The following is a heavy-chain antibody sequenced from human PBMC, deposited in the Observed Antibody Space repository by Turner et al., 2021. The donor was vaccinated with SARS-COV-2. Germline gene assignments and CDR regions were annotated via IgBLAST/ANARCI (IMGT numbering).Heavy chain of an antibody. CDR1: GGSISSSSYY. V-gene: IGHV4-39*01. CDR2: IYYSGST. CDR3: ARHCPFYYDSSGYYSGTFDY. Sequence: QLQLQESGPGLVKPSETLSLTCTVSGGSISSSSYYWGWIRQPPGKGLEWIGSIYYSGSTYHNPSLKSRVTISVDTSKNQFSLKLSSVTAADTAVYYCARHCPFYYDSSGYYSGTFDYWGQGTLVTVSS. D-gene: IGHD3-22*01. J-gene: IGHJ4*02.